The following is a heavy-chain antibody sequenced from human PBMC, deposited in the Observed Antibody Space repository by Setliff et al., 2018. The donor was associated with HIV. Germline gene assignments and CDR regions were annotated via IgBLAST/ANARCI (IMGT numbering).Heavy chain of an antibody. J-gene: IGHJ4*02. CDR3: AREGLYTSSWYGYYFDY. V-gene: IGHV4-39*01. D-gene: IGHD6-13*01. Sequence: PSETLSLTCTVTGPSISSSSYYWGWIRQPPGKGLEWIANISYSGKTYYNPSLKSRVTISVDTSKNQFSLKLSSVTAADSAVYYCAREGLYTSSWYGYYFDYWGQGTLVTVSS. CDR1: GPSISSSSYY. CDR2: ISYSGKT.